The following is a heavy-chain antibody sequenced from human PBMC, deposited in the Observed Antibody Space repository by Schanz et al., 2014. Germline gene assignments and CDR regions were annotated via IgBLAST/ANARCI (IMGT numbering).Heavy chain of an antibody. Sequence: EVHLLESGGGLVEPGGSLRLSCATSGFSLDIFAVSWVRQAPGKGLEWVSSFNDGGVNKYYADSVKGRFTISRDNAKSSLYLEMNSLRAEDTALYYCARDRRNADLDYWGQGTLVTVSS. D-gene: IGHD1-1*01. J-gene: IGHJ4*02. CDR1: GFSLDIFA. V-gene: IGHV3-23*01. CDR2: FNDGGVNK. CDR3: ARDRRNADLDY.